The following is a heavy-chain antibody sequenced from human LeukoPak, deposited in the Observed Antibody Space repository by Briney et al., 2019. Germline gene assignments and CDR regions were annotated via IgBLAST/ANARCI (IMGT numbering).Heavy chain of an antibody. Sequence: SETLSLTCAVSGGSISSLYWSWVRQPPGKGLERSGYIYYTGSTNYNTSLKSRVTMFLEMSKNKFSLRLRSVTAADRAVYYCARHRAYSSSSPFDYWGQGTLVTVSS. D-gene: IGHD6-6*01. CDR1: GGSISSLY. CDR2: IYYTGST. J-gene: IGHJ4*02. CDR3: ARHRAYSSSSPFDY. V-gene: IGHV4-59*08.